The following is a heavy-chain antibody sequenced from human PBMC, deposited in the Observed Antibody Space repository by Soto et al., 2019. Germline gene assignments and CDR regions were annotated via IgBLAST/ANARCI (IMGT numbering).Heavy chain of an antibody. J-gene: IGHJ5*02. CDR2: IYYSGST. Sequence: SETLSLTCTVSGGSISSGDYYWSWIRQPPGKGLEWIGYIYYSGSTYYNPSLKSRVTISVDTSKNQFSLKLSSVTAADTAVYYCARGGHYYDSSGYYIYDWFDPWGQGTLVTVSS. CDR1: GGSISSGDYY. D-gene: IGHD3-22*01. V-gene: IGHV4-30-4*01. CDR3: ARGGHYYDSSGYYIYDWFDP.